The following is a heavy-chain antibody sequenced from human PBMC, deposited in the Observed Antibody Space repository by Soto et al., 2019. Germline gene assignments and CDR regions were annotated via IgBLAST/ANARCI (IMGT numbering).Heavy chain of an antibody. D-gene: IGHD6-13*01. J-gene: IGHJ4*02. CDR2: IYYSGST. Sequence: SETLSLTCTVSGGSISSGGYYWSWIRQHPGKGLEWIGYIYYSGSTYYNPSLKSRVTISVDTSKNQFSLKLSSVTAADTAAYYCARGQAAAALFYFDYWGQGTLVTVSS. CDR3: ARGQAAAALFYFDY. CDR1: GGSISSGGYY. V-gene: IGHV4-31*03.